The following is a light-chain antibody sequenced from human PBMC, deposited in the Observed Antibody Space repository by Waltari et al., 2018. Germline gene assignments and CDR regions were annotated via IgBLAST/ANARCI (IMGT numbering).Light chain of an antibody. Sequence: QSVLTQPPSASGTPGRRVTLPCSGTIYNNRINTVHWYQQFPGSAPKPLIFSTTQRPSGVPDRFSASKSGTSASLAINGLQAADEADYYCGAWDDGVKEWVFGGGTKLTVL. J-gene: IGLJ3*02. V-gene: IGLV1-44*01. CDR3: GAWDDGVKEWV. CDR2: STT. CDR1: IYNNRINT.